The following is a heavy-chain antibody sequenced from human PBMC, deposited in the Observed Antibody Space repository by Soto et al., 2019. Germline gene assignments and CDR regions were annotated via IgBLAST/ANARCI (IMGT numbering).Heavy chain of an antibody. CDR1: GGTFSSYA. Sequence: ASVKVSCKASGGTFSSYAISWVRQAPGQGLEWMGGIIPIFGTANYAQKFQGRVTITADKSTSTAYMELSSLRSEDTAVYYCARDRGHSNWFDPWGQGTLVTVSS. J-gene: IGHJ5*02. CDR3: ARDRGHSNWFDP. CDR2: IIPIFGTA. V-gene: IGHV1-69*06.